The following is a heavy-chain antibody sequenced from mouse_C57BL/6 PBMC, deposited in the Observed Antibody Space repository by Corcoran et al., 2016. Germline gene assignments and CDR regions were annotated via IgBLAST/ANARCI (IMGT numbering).Heavy chain of an antibody. CDR2: INPNNGGT. D-gene: IGHD1-1*01. Sequence: EVQLQQSGPELVKPGASVKISCKASGYTFTDYYMNWVKQSHGKSLEWIGDINPNNGGTSYNQKFKGKATLTEDKSSSTAYMELRSLTSEDSAVYYCASGDYYGSLFAYWGQGTLVTVSA. CDR1: GYTFTDYY. V-gene: IGHV1-26*01. CDR3: ASGDYYGSLFAY. J-gene: IGHJ3*01.